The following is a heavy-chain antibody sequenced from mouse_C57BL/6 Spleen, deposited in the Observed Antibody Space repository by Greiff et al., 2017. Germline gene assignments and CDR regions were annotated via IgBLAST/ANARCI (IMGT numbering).Heavy chain of an antibody. CDR3: ARSTRLLPYYFDY. D-gene: IGHD1-1*01. CDR2: INPNNGGT. Sequence: EVQLQQSGPELVKPGASVKIPCKASGYTFTDYNMDWVKQSHGKSLEWIGDINPNNGGTIYNQKFKGKATLTVDKSSSTAYMELRILTSEDTAVYYCARSTRLLPYYFDYWGQGTTLTVSS. V-gene: IGHV1-18*01. CDR1: GYTFTDYN. J-gene: IGHJ2*01.